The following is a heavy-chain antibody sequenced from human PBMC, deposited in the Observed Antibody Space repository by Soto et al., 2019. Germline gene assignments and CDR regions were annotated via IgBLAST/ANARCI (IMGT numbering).Heavy chain of an antibody. Sequence: GGSLRLSCAVSGFICSSYDMSWVRQAPGKGLEWVSTILVGGSPHYEDSVKGRFTISRDTSKNTVYLQMNSLTAGDTAVYYCAKATATSGGAFEIYGQGAMVTVSS. CDR2: ILVGGSP. D-gene: IGHD1-1*01. CDR3: AKATATSGGAFEI. CDR1: GFICSSYD. J-gene: IGHJ3*02. V-gene: IGHV3-23*01.